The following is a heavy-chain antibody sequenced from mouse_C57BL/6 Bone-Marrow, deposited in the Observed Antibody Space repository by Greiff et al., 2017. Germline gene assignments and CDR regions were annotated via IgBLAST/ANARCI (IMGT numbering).Heavy chain of an antibody. Sequence: QVQLQQPGAELVMPGASVKLSCKASGYTFTSYWMHWVKQRPGQGLEWIGEIDPSDSYTNYNQKFKGKSTLTVDKSSSTAYMQLSSLTSGDSAVYYCARSGGRWLLGFAYWGQGTLVTVSA. V-gene: IGHV1-69*01. D-gene: IGHD2-3*01. CDR1: GYTFTSYW. J-gene: IGHJ3*01. CDR2: IDPSDSYT. CDR3: ARSGGRWLLGFAY.